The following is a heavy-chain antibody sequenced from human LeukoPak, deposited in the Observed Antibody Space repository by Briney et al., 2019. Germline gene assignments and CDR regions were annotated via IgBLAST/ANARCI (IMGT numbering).Heavy chain of an antibody. V-gene: IGHV3-30*02. D-gene: IGHD2-2*02. CDR1: GFTFSTYG. CDR3: AKDLPPTIMIA. J-gene: IGHJ5*02. Sequence: PGGSLRRSCAATGFTFSTYGMQWVRQTPGKGLEWPSFIWFDGSSKHYADSVKARFIISRDNAKTCLYLEMNSLRPQDTGFYYCAKDLPPTIMIAWGQGTLVTVSS. CDR2: IWFDGSSK.